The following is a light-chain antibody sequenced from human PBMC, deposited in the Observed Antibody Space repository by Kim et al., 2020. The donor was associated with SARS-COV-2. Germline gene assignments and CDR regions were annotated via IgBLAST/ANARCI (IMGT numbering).Light chain of an antibody. CDR3: QQRTSWPTVT. J-gene: IGKJ4*01. Sequence: EIVLTQSPATLSLSPGERATLSCRASQGISSYLAWYQQKPGQVPRLLIYDASNRATGIPARFSGSGSGTDFTLTISSLEPEDFAVYYCQQRTSWPTVTFGGGTKVDIK. V-gene: IGKV3-11*01. CDR2: DAS. CDR1: QGISSY.